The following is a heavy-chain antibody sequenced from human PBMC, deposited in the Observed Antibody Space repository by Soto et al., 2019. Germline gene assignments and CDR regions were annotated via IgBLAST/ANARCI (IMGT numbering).Heavy chain of an antibody. D-gene: IGHD4-17*01. CDR3: ATLNDYVDYFQH. J-gene: IGHJ1*01. CDR1: GGSIRSSPYY. Sequence: QLQLQESGPGLVKPSETLSLNCSVSGGSIRSSPYYWGWIRQPPGKGLEWIGSIFHSGNTYYNPYLQNRVTISVDTSKNKFSLPLTSVTAADPAVYYCATLNDYVDYFQHWGQGTLVTVSS. V-gene: IGHV4-39*01. CDR2: IFHSGNT.